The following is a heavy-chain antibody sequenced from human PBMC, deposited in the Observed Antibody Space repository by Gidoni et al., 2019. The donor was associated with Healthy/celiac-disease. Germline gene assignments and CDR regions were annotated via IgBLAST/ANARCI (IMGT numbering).Heavy chain of an antibody. J-gene: IGHJ3*02. CDR3: ARPDEYSSSSGAFDI. CDR1: GFTFSSYG. Sequence: QVQLVESWGGVVHPGRSRRLSCAASGFTFSSYGMRWVRQAPGKGLEWVAVIWYNGSNEYYADSVKGRFTISRDNSKDTLYLQMSSLGAEDTAVYYCARPDEYSSSSGAFDIWGQGTMVTVSS. D-gene: IGHD6-6*01. CDR2: IWYNGSNE. V-gene: IGHV3-33*01.